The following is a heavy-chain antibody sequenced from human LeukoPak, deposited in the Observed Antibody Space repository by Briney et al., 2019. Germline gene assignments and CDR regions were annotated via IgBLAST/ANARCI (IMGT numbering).Heavy chain of an antibody. CDR1: GGSFSGYY. CDR2: INHSGNT. J-gene: IGHJ3*02. CDR3: ARLDRYPGAFDI. V-gene: IGHV4-34*01. D-gene: IGHD1-14*01. Sequence: PSETLSLTCAVYGGSFSGYYWSWIRQPPGKGLEWIGEINHSGNTNYNPSLKSRVTISGDTSKNQFSLKLSSVTAADTAVYYCARLDRYPGAFDIWGQGTMVTVSS.